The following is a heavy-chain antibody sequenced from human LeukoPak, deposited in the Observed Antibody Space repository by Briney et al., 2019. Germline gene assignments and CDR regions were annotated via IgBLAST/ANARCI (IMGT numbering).Heavy chain of an antibody. D-gene: IGHD1-1*01. CDR1: GGSIGRSSYY. Sequence: SETLSLTCIVSGGSIGRSSYYWGWIRQPPGKGLEWIGSIYYSGNTYYNPSLKSRVTISVDRSKNQFSLKLSSVTAADTAVYYCARHENRNDGFDYWGQGTLVTVSS. J-gene: IGHJ4*02. CDR3: ARHENRNDGFDY. V-gene: IGHV4-39*01. CDR2: IYYSGNT.